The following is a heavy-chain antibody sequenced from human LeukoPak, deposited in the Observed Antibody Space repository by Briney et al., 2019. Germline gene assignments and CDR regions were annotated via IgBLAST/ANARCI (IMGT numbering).Heavy chain of an antibody. Sequence: GGSLRLSCAASGFTFSSYGMHWVRQAPGKGLEWVAFIRYDGSNKYYADSVKGRFTISRDNSKNTLYLQMNSLRAEDTAVYYCAKVGDYYDSSGYYSNWFDPWGQGTLVTVSS. D-gene: IGHD3-22*01. CDR3: AKVGDYYDSSGYYSNWFDP. CDR1: GFTFSSYG. J-gene: IGHJ5*02. V-gene: IGHV3-30*02. CDR2: IRYDGSNK.